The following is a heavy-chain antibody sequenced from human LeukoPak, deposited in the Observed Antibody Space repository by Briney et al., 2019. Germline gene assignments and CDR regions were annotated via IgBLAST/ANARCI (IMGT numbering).Heavy chain of an antibody. CDR2: ISAYNGNT. J-gene: IGHJ6*02. CDR3: ARAFPPAQSVTGDYYGMDV. Sequence: ASVKVSCKASGYTFTSYGISWVRQAPGQGLEWMGWISAYNGNTNYAQKLQGRVTMTTDTSTCTAYMELRSLRSDDTAVYYCARAFPPAQSVTGDYYGMDVWGQGTTVTVSS. V-gene: IGHV1-18*01. D-gene: IGHD4-17*01. CDR1: GYTFTSYG.